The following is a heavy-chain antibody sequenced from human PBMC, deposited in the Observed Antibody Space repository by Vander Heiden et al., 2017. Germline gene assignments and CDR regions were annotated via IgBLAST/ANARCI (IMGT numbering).Heavy chain of an antibody. V-gene: IGHV3-30*01. CDR3: ARSVNLGSGSCFDY. Sequence: QVQLVESGGGVVQPGRSLRLSCAASGFTFSSYAMHWVRQAPGKGLEWVAVISYDGSNKYYADSVKGRFTISRDNSKNTLYLQMNSLRAEDTAVYYCARSVNLGSGSCFDYWGQGTLVTVSS. J-gene: IGHJ4*02. CDR1: GFTFSSYA. D-gene: IGHD3-10*01. CDR2: ISYDGSNK.